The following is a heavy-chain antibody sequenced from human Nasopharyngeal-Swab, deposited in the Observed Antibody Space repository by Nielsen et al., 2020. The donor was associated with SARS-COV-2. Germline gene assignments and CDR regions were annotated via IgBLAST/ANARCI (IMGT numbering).Heavy chain of an antibody. J-gene: IGHJ4*02. V-gene: IGHV1-69*01. CDR3: TTLTNVYYYDSRGSSGGPY. Sequence: WVRQAPGQGLEWMGGIIPIFGTANYAQKFQGRVTITADESTSTAYMELSSLKTEDTAVYYCTTLTNVYYYDSRGSSGGPYWGQGTLVTVSS. D-gene: IGHD3-22*01. CDR2: IIPIFGTA.